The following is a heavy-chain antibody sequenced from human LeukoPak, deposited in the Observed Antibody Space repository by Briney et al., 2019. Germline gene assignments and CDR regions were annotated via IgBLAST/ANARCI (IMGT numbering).Heavy chain of an antibody. J-gene: IGHJ5*02. CDR2: VAYSGSS. V-gene: IGHV4-59*01. CDR1: GDSLNTYY. Sequence: PSETLSLTCTVSGDSLNTYYWTWIRQTPGRGLEWIGFVAYSGSSNYNPSLKSRVSISIDTSNNQFSLALTSVTPADTAVYYCARVVRGVVTSNWFDPWGQGTLVTVSS. D-gene: IGHD2-21*02. CDR3: ARVVRGVVTSNWFDP.